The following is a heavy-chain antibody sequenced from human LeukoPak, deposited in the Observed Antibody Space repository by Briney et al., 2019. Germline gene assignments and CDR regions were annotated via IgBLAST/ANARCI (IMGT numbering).Heavy chain of an antibody. D-gene: IGHD2-8*01. V-gene: IGHV3-7*01. CDR1: GSTFSTYW. CDR3: ARLMFLWPPIYFDY. CDR2: INQDGSQT. J-gene: IGHJ4*02. Sequence: GGSLRLSCAASGSTFSTYWMSWVRRAPGKGLEWVANINQDGSQTFYVDSVKGRFTISRDNPGNSVYLQMNSLRAEDTAVYYCARLMFLWPPIYFDYWGQGTLVTVSS.